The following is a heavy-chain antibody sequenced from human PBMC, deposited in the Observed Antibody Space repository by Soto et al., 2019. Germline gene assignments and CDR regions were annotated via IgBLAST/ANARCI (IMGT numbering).Heavy chain of an antibody. V-gene: IGHV4-31*03. J-gene: IGHJ4*02. Sequence: QVQLQESGPGLVKPSQTLSLTCTVSGGSINSGGYCWSWIRQHPGKGLDWIGCISYGGSTSYNPSLQSRVTISVDTSKNPFSLKLTSVTAADTAVYCCSRGILVWGQGALITVSS. D-gene: IGHD5-18*01. CDR3: SRGILV. CDR1: GGSINSGGYC. CDR2: ISYGGST.